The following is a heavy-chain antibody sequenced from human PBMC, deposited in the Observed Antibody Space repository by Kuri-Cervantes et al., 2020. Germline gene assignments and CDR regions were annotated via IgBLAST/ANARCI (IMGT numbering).Heavy chain of an antibody. CDR2: IYYSGST. Sequence: SETLSLTCTVSGGSISSSSYYWGWIRQPPGKGLEWIGSIYYSGSTYYNPSLKSRVTISVDTSKNQFSLKLSSVTAADTAVYYCARGPYYYDSSGSSGFDYWGQGTLVTVSS. V-gene: IGHV4-39*07. J-gene: IGHJ4*02. D-gene: IGHD3-22*01. CDR1: GGSISSSSYY. CDR3: ARGPYYYDSSGSSGFDY.